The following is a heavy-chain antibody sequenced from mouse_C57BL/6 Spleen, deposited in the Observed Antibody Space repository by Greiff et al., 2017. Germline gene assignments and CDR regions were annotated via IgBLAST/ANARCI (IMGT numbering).Heavy chain of an antibody. CDR1: GYTFTSYW. Sequence: QVHVKQSGTELVKPGASVKLSCKASGYTFTSYWMHWVKQRPGHGLEWIGNINPSNGGTNYNEKFKSKATLTVDKSSSTAYMQLSSLTSEDSAVYYCARRGFLTTVVAGVYFDYWGQGTTLTVSS. V-gene: IGHV1-53*01. D-gene: IGHD1-1*01. CDR3: ARRGFLTTVVAGVYFDY. J-gene: IGHJ2*01. CDR2: INPSNGGT.